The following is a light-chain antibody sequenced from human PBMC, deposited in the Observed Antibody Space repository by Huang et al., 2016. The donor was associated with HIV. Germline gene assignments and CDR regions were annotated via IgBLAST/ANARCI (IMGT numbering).Light chain of an antibody. J-gene: IGKJ1*01. CDR2: GAS. Sequence: EIVMTQSPATLSVSPGGRATLSCRASQSVSSDLAWYQVKPGQAPRLLVYGASTRATDIPARFSGSGSGTEFTLTISSLQSEDFAVYYCQQYNDWPRTFGQETKVDIK. V-gene: IGKV3-15*01. CDR3: QQYNDWPRT. CDR1: QSVSSD.